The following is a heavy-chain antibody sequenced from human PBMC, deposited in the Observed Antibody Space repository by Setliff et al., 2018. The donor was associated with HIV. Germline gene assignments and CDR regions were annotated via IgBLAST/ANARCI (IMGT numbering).Heavy chain of an antibody. CDR3: ARRSVTYYYDSSGYYDGAFDI. CDR1: GYSISSGYY. J-gene: IGHJ3*02. Sequence: PSETLSLTCAVSGYSISSGYYWGWIRQPPWKGLEWIGSIYHSGSTYYNPSLKSRVTISVDTSKNQFSLKLSSVTAADTAVYYCARRSVTYYYDSSGYYDGAFDIWGQGTMVTVSS. CDR2: IYHSGST. V-gene: IGHV4-38-2*01. D-gene: IGHD3-22*01.